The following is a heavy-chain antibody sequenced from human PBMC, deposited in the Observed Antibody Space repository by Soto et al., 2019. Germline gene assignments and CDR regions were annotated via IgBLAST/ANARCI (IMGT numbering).Heavy chain of an antibody. CDR3: ARGGPYYYDSSNTNGAFDI. CDR1: GYTFTSYG. Sequence: QVQLVQSGAEVKKPGASVKVSCKASGYTFTSYGISWVRQAPGQGLEWMGWISTYNGNTNYAQKLQGRVTMTTDTSRNTAYLELRSLRSDDTAGYCCARGGPYYYDSSNTNGAFDIWGQGTMVTDSS. CDR2: ISTYNGNT. V-gene: IGHV1-18*01. D-gene: IGHD3-22*01. J-gene: IGHJ3*02.